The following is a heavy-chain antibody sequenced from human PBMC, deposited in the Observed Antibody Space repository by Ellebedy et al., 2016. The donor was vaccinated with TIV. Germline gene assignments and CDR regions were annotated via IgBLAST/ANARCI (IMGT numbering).Heavy chain of an antibody. CDR2: INHSGST. Sequence: MPSETLSLTCAVYGGSFSGYYWSWIRQPPGKGLEWIGEINHSGSTNYNPSLKSRVTISVDTSKNQFSLKLSSVTAADTAVYYCARGPAYCGGDCYFDYWGQGTLVTVSS. D-gene: IGHD2-21*02. V-gene: IGHV4-34*01. CDR1: GGSFSGYY. J-gene: IGHJ4*02. CDR3: ARGPAYCGGDCYFDY.